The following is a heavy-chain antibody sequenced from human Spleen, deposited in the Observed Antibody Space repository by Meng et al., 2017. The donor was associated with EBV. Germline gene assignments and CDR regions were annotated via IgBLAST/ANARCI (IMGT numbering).Heavy chain of an antibody. D-gene: IGHD4-11*01. CDR3: ASRGDGIFSNYDWFDL. CDR1: GGSLSGYD. CDR2: INHGGGT. J-gene: IGHJ5*02. Sequence: QVQLPQWGAGLLPPSETLSLTCAVYGGSLSGYDWSWIRQPPGKGLEWIGEINHGGGTSYNPSLKSRVTMSLDTSMNHFSLKLTSVTAADTAVYYCASRGDGIFSNYDWFDLWGQGTLVTVSS. V-gene: IGHV4-34*01.